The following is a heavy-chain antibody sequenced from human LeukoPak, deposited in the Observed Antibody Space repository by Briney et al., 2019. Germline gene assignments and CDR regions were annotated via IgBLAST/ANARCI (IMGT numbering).Heavy chain of an antibody. D-gene: IGHD2-2*01. CDR1: GGSISSYY. CDR3: AGHIVVVPAASSYYYYYMDV. J-gene: IGHJ6*03. Sequence: ASETLSLTCTVSGGSISSYYWSWIRQPAGKGLEWIGRIYTSGSTNYNPSLKSRVTMSVDTSKNQFSLKLSSVTAADTAVYYCAGHIVVVPAASSYYYYYMDVWGKGTTVTVSS. CDR2: IYTSGST. V-gene: IGHV4-4*07.